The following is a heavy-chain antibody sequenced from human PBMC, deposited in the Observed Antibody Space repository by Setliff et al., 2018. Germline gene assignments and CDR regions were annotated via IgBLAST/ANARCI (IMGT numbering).Heavy chain of an antibody. CDR2: MNPNSGNT. Sequence: ASVKVSCKASGYTFTSYDNNWVRQATGQGLEWMGWMNPNSGNTGYAQKFQGRVTMTRNTSISTAYMELSSLRSEDTAVYYCARRVGAVGIQLPDYWGQGTLVTVSS. D-gene: IGHD5-18*01. CDR3: ARRVGAVGIQLPDY. V-gene: IGHV1-8*02. J-gene: IGHJ4*02. CDR1: GYTFTSYD.